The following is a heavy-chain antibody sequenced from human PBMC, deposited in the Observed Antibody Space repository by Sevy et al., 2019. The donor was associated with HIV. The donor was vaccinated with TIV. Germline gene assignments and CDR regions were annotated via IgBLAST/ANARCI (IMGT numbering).Heavy chain of an antibody. CDR1: GFNFNIYS. CDR2: LCFGCGKI. Sequence: GGSLRLSCAVSGFNFNIYSMSWVRQAPGKGLEWVSTLCFGCGKINYADSVKGRFIISRDESKNTLYLQMNSLRAEDTAVYFCAREGCTRPHDYWGQGTLVTVSS. D-gene: IGHD2-8*01. V-gene: IGHV3-23*01. CDR3: AREGCTRPHDY. J-gene: IGHJ4*02.